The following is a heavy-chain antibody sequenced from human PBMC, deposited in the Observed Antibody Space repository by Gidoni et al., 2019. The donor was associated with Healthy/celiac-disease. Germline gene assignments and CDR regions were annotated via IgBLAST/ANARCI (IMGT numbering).Heavy chain of an antibody. V-gene: IGHV3-74*01. J-gene: IGHJ2*01. CDR3: ARQVVAAPWWYFDL. D-gene: IGHD2-15*01. Sequence: EVQLVESGGGLVQPGGSLRLSCAASGFTFSSYWMHWVRQAPGKGLVWVSRINSDGSSTSYADSVKGRFTISRDNAKNTLYLKMNSLRAEDTAVYYCARQVVAAPWWYFDLWGRGTLVTVSS. CDR1: GFTFSSYW. CDR2: INSDGSST.